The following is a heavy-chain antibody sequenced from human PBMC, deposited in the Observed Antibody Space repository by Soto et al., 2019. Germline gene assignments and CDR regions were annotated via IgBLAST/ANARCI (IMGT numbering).Heavy chain of an antibody. CDR1: GGSFSGYY. CDR2: INHSGST. J-gene: IGHJ4*02. Sequence: SETLSLTCAVYGGSFSGYYWSWIRQPPGKGLEWIGEINHSGSTNYNPSLKSRVTISVDTSKNQFSLKLSSVTAADTAVYYCARGAPYCSGGSCYPLMWKYYFDYWGQGTLVTVSS. V-gene: IGHV4-34*01. D-gene: IGHD2-15*01. CDR3: ARGAPYCSGGSCYPLMWKYYFDY.